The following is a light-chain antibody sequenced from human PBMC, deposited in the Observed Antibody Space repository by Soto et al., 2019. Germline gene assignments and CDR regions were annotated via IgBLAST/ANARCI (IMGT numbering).Light chain of an antibody. Sequence: QSALTQPASVSGSHGQSITISCTGTSSDVGGHNYVSWYQQHPGKAPKLMIYDVSNRPSGVSNRFSGSKSDNTASLTISGLQAEDEANYYCSSYTSSNTLVFGGGTKLTVL. CDR1: SSDVGGHNY. J-gene: IGLJ2*01. CDR3: SSYTSSNTLV. CDR2: DVS. V-gene: IGLV2-14*03.